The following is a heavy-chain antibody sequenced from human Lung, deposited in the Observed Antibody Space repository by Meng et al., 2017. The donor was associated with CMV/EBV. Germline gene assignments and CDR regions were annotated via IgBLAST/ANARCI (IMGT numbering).Heavy chain of an antibody. V-gene: IGHV4-4*02. CDR3: ARGKQDAWELLAY. J-gene: IGHJ4*02. CDR2: IDDSGST. CDR1: GVSISSNIR. D-gene: IGHD1-26*01. Sequence: VRLPESGPGLVKPSGTLSLTCGVSGVSISSNIRWTWVRQPPGKGLEWIGDIDDSGSTNYTPSLNSRISISLDKSKNHFSLKVNSVTAADTAVYYCARGKQDAWELLAYWGQGALVTVSS.